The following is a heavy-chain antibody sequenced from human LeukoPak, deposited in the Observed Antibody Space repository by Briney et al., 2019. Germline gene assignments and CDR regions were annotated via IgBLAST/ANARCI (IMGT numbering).Heavy chain of an antibody. V-gene: IGHV4-4*02. Sequence: SETLSLTCTVSIGSISSSQWRCLLRPSPVEGVGWIGEYYLYGTTNYNPSYRRRVTMSVDRSRNLFSLKRTSVTAAATADYYRARQKLEQQGRDYYFNGLDVCGPGTTVIVSS. J-gene: IGHJ6*02. CDR1: IGSISSSQW. CDR3: ARQKLEQQGRDYYFNGLDV. CDR2: YYLYGTT. D-gene: IGHD1/OR15-1a*01.